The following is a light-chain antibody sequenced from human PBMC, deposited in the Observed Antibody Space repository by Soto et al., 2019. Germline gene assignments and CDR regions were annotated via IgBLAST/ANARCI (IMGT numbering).Light chain of an antibody. CDR2: GAS. J-gene: IGKJ2*01. CDR1: QSVGSY. CDR3: QQRDKWPRT. V-gene: IGKV3-11*01. Sequence: EIVLTQSPATLSLSPGERATLSCRASQSVGSYLAWYQHKPGQAPRLLIYGASNRATDIPGRFSGRGSGTDFTLTISSLESGDSAVCYCQQRDKWPRTFGQGTKLEIK.